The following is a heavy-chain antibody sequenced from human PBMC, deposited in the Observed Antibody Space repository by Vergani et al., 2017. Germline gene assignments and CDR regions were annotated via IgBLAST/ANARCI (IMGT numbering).Heavy chain of an antibody. D-gene: IGHD6-19*01. CDR3: ARVMSSGWYKDWFDP. CDR1: GGSISSYY. J-gene: IGHJ5*02. Sequence: QVQLQESGPGLVKPSETLSLTCTVSGGSISSYYWSWIRQPPGKGLEWIGYIYYSGSTNYNPSLKSRVTISVDTSKNQFSLKLSSVTAADTAVYYCARVMSSGWYKDWFDPWGQGTLVTVSS. CDR2: IYYSGST. V-gene: IGHV4-59*01.